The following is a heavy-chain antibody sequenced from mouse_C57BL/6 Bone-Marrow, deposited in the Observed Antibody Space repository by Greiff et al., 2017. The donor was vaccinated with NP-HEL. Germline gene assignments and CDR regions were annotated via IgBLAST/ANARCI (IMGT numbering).Heavy chain of an antibody. V-gene: IGHV5-4*03. CDR1: GFTFSSYA. CDR3: ASRTTTVVAPGFAY. D-gene: IGHD1-1*01. Sequence: EVKLVESGGGLVKPGGSLKLSCAASGFTFSSYAMSWVRQTPEKRLEWVATISDGGSYTYYPDNVKGRFTISRDNAKNNLYLQMSHLKSEDTAMYYCASRTTTVVAPGFAYWGQGTLVTVSA. CDR2: ISDGGSYT. J-gene: IGHJ3*01.